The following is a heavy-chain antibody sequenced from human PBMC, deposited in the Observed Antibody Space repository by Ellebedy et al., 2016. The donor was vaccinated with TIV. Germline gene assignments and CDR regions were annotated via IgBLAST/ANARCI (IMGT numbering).Heavy chain of an antibody. J-gene: IGHJ3*02. CDR2: INQDGSEQ. CDR1: RFTFSGYW. Sequence: GESLKISCAASRFTFSGYWMTWVRQAPGKGLEWVANINQDGSEQYYVDSVQGRFTISRDNARNSLNLQMNSVRAEDAAVYYCATDGSYGDYRSPTHAFVMWGQGTMVIVSS. V-gene: IGHV3-7*01. CDR3: ATDGSYGDYRSPTHAFVM. D-gene: IGHD4-17*01.